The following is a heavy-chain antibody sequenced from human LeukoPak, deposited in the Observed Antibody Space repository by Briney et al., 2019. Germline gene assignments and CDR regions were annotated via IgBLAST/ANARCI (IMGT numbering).Heavy chain of an antibody. CDR1: GYTFTGYY. V-gene: IGHV1-2*02. CDR3: AREVVGSGWYRDAFDI. CDR2: INPNSGGT. J-gene: IGHJ3*02. Sequence: EASVKVSCKASGYTFTGYYLHWVRQAPGQGLEWMGWINPNSGGTTSPQKFQGRVTMTRDTSVSTAYMELSSLRSDDTAVYYCAREVVGSGWYRDAFDIWGQGTMVTVSS. D-gene: IGHD6-19*01.